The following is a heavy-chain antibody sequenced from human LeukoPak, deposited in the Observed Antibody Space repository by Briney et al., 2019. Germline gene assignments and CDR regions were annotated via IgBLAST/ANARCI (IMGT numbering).Heavy chain of an antibody. CDR1: GFTFSSYA. J-gene: IGHJ6*03. CDR3: ARLHSVGSMDV. V-gene: IGHV3-48*04. D-gene: IGHD2-15*01. CDR2: ISSSGSTI. Sequence: PGGSLRLSCAASGFTFSSYAMSWVRQAPGKGLEWVSYISSSGSTIYYADSVKGRFTTSRDNAKNSLYLQMNSLRAEDTAVYYCARLHSVGSMDVWGKGTTVTVSS.